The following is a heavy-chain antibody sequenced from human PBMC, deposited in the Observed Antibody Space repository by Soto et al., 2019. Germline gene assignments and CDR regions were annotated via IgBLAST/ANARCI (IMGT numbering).Heavy chain of an antibody. CDR1: GFTFSSYS. Sequence: GGSLRLSCAASGFTFSSYSMNWVRQAPGKGLEWVSSISSSSSYIYYADSVKGRFTISRDNAKNSLYLQMNSLRAEDTAVYYCARVRKGYYYYGMDVWGQGTTVTVSS. CDR2: ISSSSSYI. CDR3: ARVRKGYYYYGMDV. V-gene: IGHV3-21*01. J-gene: IGHJ6*02.